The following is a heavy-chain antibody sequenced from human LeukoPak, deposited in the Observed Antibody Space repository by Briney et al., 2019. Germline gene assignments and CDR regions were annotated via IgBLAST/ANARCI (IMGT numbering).Heavy chain of an antibody. CDR3: AREVRGYSYGYFDY. V-gene: IGHV4-30-4*01. D-gene: IGHD5-18*01. Sequence: SETLSLTCTVSGGSISSGDYYWSWTRQPPXKGLEWIGYIYYSGSTYYNPSLKSRVTISVDTSKNQFSLKLSSVTAADTAVYYCAREVRGYSYGYFDYWGQGTLVTVSS. J-gene: IGHJ4*02. CDR2: IYYSGST. CDR1: GGSISSGDYY.